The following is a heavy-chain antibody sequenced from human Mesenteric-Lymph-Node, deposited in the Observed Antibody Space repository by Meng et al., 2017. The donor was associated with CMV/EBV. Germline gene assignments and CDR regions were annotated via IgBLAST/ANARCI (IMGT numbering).Heavy chain of an antibody. CDR1: GFTFDTYA. CDR3: AKGSGLDKFDV. D-gene: IGHD1-1*01. J-gene: IGHJ4*02. Sequence: LSCVASGFTFDTYAMSWVRQAPGKGLEWVADINWDAGNVDYTDSVKGRFITSRDNAKRSVFLQMNSLRAEDTALYFCAKGSGLDKFDVWGPGTLVTVSS. V-gene: IGHV3-20*04. CDR2: INWDAGNV.